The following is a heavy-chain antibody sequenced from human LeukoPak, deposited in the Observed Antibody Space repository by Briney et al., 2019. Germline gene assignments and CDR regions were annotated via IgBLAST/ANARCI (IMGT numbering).Heavy chain of an antibody. V-gene: IGHV3-53*05. D-gene: IGHD3-16*02. J-gene: IGHJ4*02. Sequence: PGGSLRLSCAASGFTVSSNYMSWVRQAPGKGLEWVSVIYSGGSTYYADSVKGRFTISRDNSKNTLYLQMNSLRAEDTAVYYCAKDQIRLGELSFPDYWGQGTLVTVSS. CDR3: AKDQIRLGELSFPDY. CDR2: IYSGGST. CDR1: GFTVSSNY.